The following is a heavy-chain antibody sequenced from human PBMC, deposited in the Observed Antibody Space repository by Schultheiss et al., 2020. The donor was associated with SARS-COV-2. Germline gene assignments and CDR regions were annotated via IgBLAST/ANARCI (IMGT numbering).Heavy chain of an antibody. D-gene: IGHD4-17*01. CDR2: IRASGDAT. J-gene: IGHJ3*02. CDR1: GFTFSNAW. V-gene: IGHV3-23*01. Sequence: GGSLRLSCAASGFTFSNAWMSWVRQAPGKGLEWVSAIRASGDATYYAESVKGRFTISRDNSKNTLYLQVNSLRAEDTAVYYCAKYGDYRSGPFDIWGQGTMVTVSS. CDR3: AKYGDYRSGPFDI.